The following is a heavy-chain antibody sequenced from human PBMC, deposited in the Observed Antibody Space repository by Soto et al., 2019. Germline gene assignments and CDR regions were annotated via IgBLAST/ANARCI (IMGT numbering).Heavy chain of an antibody. CDR2: ISSGSSVI. V-gene: IGHV3-21*01. CDR1: DSTFRSYS. J-gene: IGHJ3*02. CDR3: ARGGRGYTKDDTFDI. Sequence: EVQLVESGGGLVKPGESLRLSCVASDSTFRSYSMNWVRQAPGRGLEWVSIISSGSSVIFYADSMKGRFTIPRDNAKNSLYLQMNSLRAEDTAVYYCARGGRGYTKDDTFDIWGQGTRVTFSS. D-gene: IGHD2-2*02.